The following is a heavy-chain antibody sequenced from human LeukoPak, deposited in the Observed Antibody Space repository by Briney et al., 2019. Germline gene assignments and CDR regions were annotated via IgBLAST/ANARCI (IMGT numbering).Heavy chain of an antibody. J-gene: IGHJ3*02. D-gene: IGHD3-10*01. CDR1: GGSFSGYY. V-gene: IGHV4-34*01. CDR2: INHSGST. CDR3: ATWSYYLRRDAFDI. Sequence: SSETLSLTCAVYGGSFSGYYWSWIRQPPGKGLEWIGEINHSGSTNYNPSLKSRVTISVDTSKNQFSLKLSSVTAADTAVYYCATWSYYLRRDAFDIWGQGTMVTVSS.